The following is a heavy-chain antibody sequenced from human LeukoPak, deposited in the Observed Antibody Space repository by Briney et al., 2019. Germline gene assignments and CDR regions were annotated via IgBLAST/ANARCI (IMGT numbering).Heavy chain of an antibody. V-gene: IGHV1-58*02. J-gene: IGHJ4*02. CDR1: GFTFISSA. CDR2: IVVGSGNT. CDR3: AAIASPGEGAGSFDY. Sequence: SVKVSCKASGFTFISSAMQWVRQARGQRLEWIGWIVVGSGNTNYAQKFQERVTINRDMSTRTAYMELSSLRFEDTAVYHCAAIASPGEGAGSFDYWGQGTLVTVSS. D-gene: IGHD3-10*01.